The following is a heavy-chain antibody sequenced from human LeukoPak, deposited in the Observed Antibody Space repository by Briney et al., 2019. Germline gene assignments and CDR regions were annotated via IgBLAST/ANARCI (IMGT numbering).Heavy chain of an antibody. CDR2: ISGSGGST. J-gene: IGHJ4*02. CDR1: GFTFSSYA. CDR3: AREGERDGYNDY. D-gene: IGHD5-24*01. V-gene: IGHV3-23*01. Sequence: GGSLRLPCAASGFTFSSYAMSWVRQAPGKGLEWVSAISGSGGSTYYADSVKGRFTISRDNAKNSLYLQMNSLRAEDTAVYYYAREGERDGYNDYWGQGTLVTVSS.